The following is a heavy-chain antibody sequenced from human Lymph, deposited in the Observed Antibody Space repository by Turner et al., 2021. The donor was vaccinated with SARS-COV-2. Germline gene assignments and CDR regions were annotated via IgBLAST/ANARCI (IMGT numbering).Heavy chain of an antibody. Sequence: QVQLVQSGAEVKKPGSSVKVSCKASGGTFSTYVISWVRQAPGQGRECMGGIIPILGIANYAQKFQGRVTITADKSTSTAYMELSSLRSEDTAVYHCARRHSGNYDAFDIWGQGTMVTVSS. CDR2: IIPILGIA. CDR3: ARRHSGNYDAFDI. V-gene: IGHV1-69*10. J-gene: IGHJ3*02. CDR1: GGTFSTYV. D-gene: IGHD1-26*01.